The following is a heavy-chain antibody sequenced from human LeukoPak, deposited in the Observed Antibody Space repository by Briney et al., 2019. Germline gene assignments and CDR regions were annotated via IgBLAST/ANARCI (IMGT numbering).Heavy chain of an antibody. CDR2: IYWNDNK. J-gene: IGHJ6*03. CDR1: GFSLSSSGVG. CDR3: AHRLSVATGDYMDV. V-gene: IGHV2-5*01. D-gene: IGHD1-14*01. Sequence: SGPTLVNPTQTLTLTCTFSGFSLSSSGVGVGWIRQPPGKALEWPALIYWNDNKRYSPSLKSRLIITKDTSKHQVVLTMTNMDPVDTATYYCAHRLSVATGDYMDVWGKGTTVTVSS.